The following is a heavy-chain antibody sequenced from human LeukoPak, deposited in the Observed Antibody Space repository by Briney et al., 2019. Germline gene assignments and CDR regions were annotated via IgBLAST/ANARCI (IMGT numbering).Heavy chain of an antibody. V-gene: IGHV6-1*01. J-gene: IGHJ4*02. CDR3: AREYYDFWSGYAHFDY. Sequence: SQTLSLTCAISGDSVSSNSAAWNWIRQSPSRGLERLGRTYYRSKWYNDYAVSVKSRITINPDTSKNQFSLQLNSVTPEDTAVYYCAREYYDFWSGYAHFDYWGQGTLVTVSS. CDR1: GDSVSSNSAA. CDR2: TYYRSKWYN. D-gene: IGHD3-3*01.